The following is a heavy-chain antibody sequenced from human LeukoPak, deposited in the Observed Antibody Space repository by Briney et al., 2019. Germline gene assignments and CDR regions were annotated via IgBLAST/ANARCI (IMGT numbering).Heavy chain of an antibody. D-gene: IGHD3-22*01. Sequence: WALLLSCAASGFAFSSYSMNWVRRAPGKGVEWVSSIISSSSYIYYAESVKGRFTISRDNAKNSLYLQMNSLRAEDTAEYYCARGGKYYYDSSGPHTGDYWGQGTLVTVSS. CDR3: ARGGKYYYDSSGPHTGDY. CDR1: GFAFSSYS. CDR2: IISSSSYI. J-gene: IGHJ4*02. V-gene: IGHV3-21*01.